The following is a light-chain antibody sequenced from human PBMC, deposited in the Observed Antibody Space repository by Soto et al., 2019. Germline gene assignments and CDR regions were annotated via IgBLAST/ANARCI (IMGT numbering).Light chain of an antibody. V-gene: IGKV1-5*01. CDR3: QQYNTYS. CDR2: HAF. CDR1: QSIGNW. J-gene: IGKJ1*01. Sequence: IQVPQSPSTLPASVGDRVTITCRAIQSIGNWLAWYQQKPGTDPKLLIYHAFTLESGVPSRFSGSGSGTEFSLTISSLQPDDFATYYCQQYNTYSFGQGDKVEIK.